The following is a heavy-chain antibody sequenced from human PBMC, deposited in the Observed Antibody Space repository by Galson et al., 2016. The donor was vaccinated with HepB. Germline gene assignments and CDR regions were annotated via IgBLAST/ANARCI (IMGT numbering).Heavy chain of an antibody. CDR3: ARVHSQYFYYGLDG. V-gene: IGHV4-59*01. D-gene: IGHD3-3*02. Sequence: ETLSLTCTVSGDSISGYYWSWIRQPPGKGLEWIGYIYYSGSTSYNPSLRSRVTISADTSKNQFSLNLSSATAADTAVYFCARVHSQYFYYGLDGWGQGTTVTVSS. J-gene: IGHJ6*02. CDR2: IYYSGST. CDR1: GDSISGYY.